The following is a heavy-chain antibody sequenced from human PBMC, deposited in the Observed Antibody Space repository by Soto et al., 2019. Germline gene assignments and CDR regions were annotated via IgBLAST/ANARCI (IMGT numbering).Heavy chain of an antibody. V-gene: IGHV1-69*01. D-gene: IGHD3-9*01. Sequence: QVQLVQSGAEVKKPGSAVKVSCKATGGAFSSNAISWVRQAPGQGLEWMGGIIPLVGTANYAQNFRGRVSITADESTSTAYMELSSLRSEDTAVYYCARHLLPYSRVDGMDVWGQGTTVIVSS. CDR2: IIPLVGTA. CDR3: ARHLLPYSRVDGMDV. J-gene: IGHJ6*02. CDR1: GGAFSSNA.